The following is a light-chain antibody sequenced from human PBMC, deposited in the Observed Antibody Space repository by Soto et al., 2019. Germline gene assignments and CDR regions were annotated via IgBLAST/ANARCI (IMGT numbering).Light chain of an antibody. CDR1: QSVSSN. V-gene: IGKV3-15*01. J-gene: IGKJ5*01. CDR3: QQYGSSAIT. CDR2: GAS. Sequence: EIVMTQSPATLSVSPGERATLSCRASQSVSSNLAWYQQKPGQAPRLLIYGASTRATGIPARFSGSGSGTEFTLTISSLEPEDFAVYYCQQYGSSAITFGQGTRLEIK.